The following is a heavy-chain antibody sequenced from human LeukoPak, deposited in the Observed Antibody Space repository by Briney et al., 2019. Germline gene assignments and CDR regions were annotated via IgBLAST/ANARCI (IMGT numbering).Heavy chain of an antibody. D-gene: IGHD3-3*01. CDR1: GYTFTDYY. Sequence: GASVKVSCKASGYTFTDYYMHWVRQAPGQGLEWLGWISAYNGNIDYAQKLQGRVTLTTDTSTSTAYMEVRSLRSDDTAVYYCASMSGYYPSYYFDYWGQGTLVTVSS. CDR2: ISAYNGNI. V-gene: IGHV1-18*04. J-gene: IGHJ4*02. CDR3: ASMSGYYPSYYFDY.